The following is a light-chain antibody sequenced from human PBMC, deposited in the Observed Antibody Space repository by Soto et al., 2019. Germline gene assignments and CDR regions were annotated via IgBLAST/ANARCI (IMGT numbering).Light chain of an antibody. V-gene: IGLV2-14*01. CDR2: EVR. CDR3: SSYTSSNTMV. CDR1: SADVSSSNF. Sequence: QSALTQPASVSGSPGQSITISCTGISADVSSSNFVSWYQHRPGKAPKLMIYEVRNRPSGVSDRFSGSKSGNTASLTISGLQAEDEADYYCSSYTSSNTMVFGAGTKLTVL. J-gene: IGLJ2*01.